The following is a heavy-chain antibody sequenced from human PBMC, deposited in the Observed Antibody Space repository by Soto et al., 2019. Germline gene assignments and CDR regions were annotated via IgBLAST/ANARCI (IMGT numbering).Heavy chain of an antibody. CDR2: LSGSGGST. J-gene: IGHJ4*02. Sequence: VQLLESGGGLVQPGGSLRLSCAASGFTFSSYAMSWVRQAPGKGLELVSALSGSGGSTYYADSVKGRFTISRDNSKNTLYLQMNSLRAEDTAVYYCAKVGYSSSWYYFDYWGQGTLVTVSS. CDR3: AKVGYSSSWYYFDY. V-gene: IGHV3-23*01. CDR1: GFTFSSYA. D-gene: IGHD6-13*01.